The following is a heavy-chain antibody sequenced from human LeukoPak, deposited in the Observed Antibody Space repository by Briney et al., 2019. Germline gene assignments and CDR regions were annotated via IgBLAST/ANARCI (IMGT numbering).Heavy chain of an antibody. Sequence: SLRLSCAASGVTFSSYGMHWVRQAPGKGLEWVAVISYDGINKYYADSVKGRFTISRDNSKDTLYLQMNSLRAEDTAVYYCAKDRRSLGSTYYYGMDVWGQGTTVTVSS. CDR2: ISYDGINK. CDR3: AKDRRSLGSTYYYGMDV. CDR1: GVTFSSYG. J-gene: IGHJ6*02. V-gene: IGHV3-30*18. D-gene: IGHD3-10*01.